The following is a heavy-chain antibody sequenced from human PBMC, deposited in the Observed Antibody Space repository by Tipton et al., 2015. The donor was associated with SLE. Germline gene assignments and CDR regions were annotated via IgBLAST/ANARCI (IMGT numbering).Heavy chain of an antibody. CDR3: ARDGDAIIGTTGAFDI. D-gene: IGHD1-14*01. Sequence: LRLSCTVSGYSISNNYYWGWIRQPPGKGLTWIGNIYHSGNTYYSPSLRSRVTISIDTSKNQFSLRLTSVTAADTAVYYCARDGDAIIGTTGAFDIWGQGTMVTDS. V-gene: IGHV4-38-2*02. CDR1: GYSISNNYY. CDR2: IYHSGNT. J-gene: IGHJ3*02.